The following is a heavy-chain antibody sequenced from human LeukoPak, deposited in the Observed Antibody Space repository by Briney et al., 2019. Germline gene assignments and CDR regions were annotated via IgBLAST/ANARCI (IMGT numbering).Heavy chain of an antibody. CDR1: GFTFSNYA. Sequence: PGGSLRLSCAASGFTFSNYAMNWVRQAPGKGLEWVSVISGSGGSTFYADSVKGRFTISRDNSRNTLYLQMNSLRAEDTAVYYCAKTYPHKVQYCSHTSCYEFDYWGQGTLVTVSS. D-gene: IGHD2-2*01. CDR3: AKTYPHKVQYCSHTSCYEFDY. CDR2: ISGSGGST. J-gene: IGHJ4*02. V-gene: IGHV3-23*01.